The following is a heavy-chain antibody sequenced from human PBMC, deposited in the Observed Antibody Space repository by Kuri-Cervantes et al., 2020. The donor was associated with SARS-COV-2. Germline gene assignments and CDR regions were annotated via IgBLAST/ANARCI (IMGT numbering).Heavy chain of an antibody. CDR3: AMRRFLEWTPFDY. Sequence: SETLSLTCTVSGGSISSNSYNWGWIRQPPGQGLEWIGSIYYSGSTYYNPSLKSRVTISVDTSKNQFSLKLSSVTAADTAEYYCAMRRFLEWTPFDYWGQGTLVTVSS. J-gene: IGHJ4*02. V-gene: IGHV4-39*07. CDR2: IYYSGST. CDR1: GGSISSNSYN. D-gene: IGHD3-3*01.